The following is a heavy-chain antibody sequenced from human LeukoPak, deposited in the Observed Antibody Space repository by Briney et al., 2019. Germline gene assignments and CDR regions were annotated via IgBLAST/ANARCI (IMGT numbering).Heavy chain of an antibody. D-gene: IGHD3-22*01. CDR1: GFTLSSYE. Sequence: PGGSLRLSCAASGFTLSSYEMNWVRQAPGKGLEWVSLIYSGGSTYYADSVKGRFTISRDNSKNTLYLQMNSLRAEDTAVYYCVGYYDSLGAFDVWGQGTMVTVSS. CDR2: IYSGGST. CDR3: VGYYDSLGAFDV. V-gene: IGHV3-66*01. J-gene: IGHJ3*01.